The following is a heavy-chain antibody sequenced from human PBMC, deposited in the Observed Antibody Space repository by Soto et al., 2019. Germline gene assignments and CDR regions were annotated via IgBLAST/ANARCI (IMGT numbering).Heavy chain of an antibody. CDR1: GFTFSSYG. J-gene: IGHJ6*02. Sequence: PGESLKISCAASGFTFSSYGMHWVRQAPGKGLEWVAVISYDGSNKYYADSVKGRFTISRDNSKNTLYLQMNSLRAEDTAVYYWAKGGYYHWNYDSLGQYYGMDVCGQGTTVIVSS. CDR3: AKGGYYHWNYDSLGQYYGMDV. V-gene: IGHV3-30*18. CDR2: ISYDGSNK. D-gene: IGHD1-7*01.